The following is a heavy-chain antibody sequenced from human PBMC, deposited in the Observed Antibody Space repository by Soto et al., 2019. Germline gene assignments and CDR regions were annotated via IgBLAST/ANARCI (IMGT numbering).Heavy chain of an antibody. CDR2: ISSSSSYI. V-gene: IGHV3-21*01. CDR1: GFTFSSYS. J-gene: IGHJ4*02. D-gene: IGHD3-22*01. CDR3: ARDGMIVVVILFDY. Sequence: GGSLRLSCAASGFTFSSYSMNWVRQAPGKGLEWVSSISSSSSYIYYADSVKGRFTISRDNAKNSLYLQMNSLRAEDTAVYYCARDGMIVVVILFDYWGQGTLVTVSS.